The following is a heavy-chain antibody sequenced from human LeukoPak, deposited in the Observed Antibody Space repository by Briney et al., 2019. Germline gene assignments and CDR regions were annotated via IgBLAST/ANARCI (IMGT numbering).Heavy chain of an antibody. Sequence: SETLSLTCTVSGGSISSYLWSWIGQPPGKGLEWVGYIYYSGSTNYNPSLKSRVTTSVDTSKNQLSLKLSSVTAADTAVYYCARVIGYCSRTSFFGYFDYWGQATLVTVSS. CDR2: IYYSGST. V-gene: IGHV4-59*08. J-gene: IGHJ4*02. CDR3: ARVIGYCSRTSFFGYFDY. CDR1: GGSISSYL. D-gene: IGHD2-2*01.